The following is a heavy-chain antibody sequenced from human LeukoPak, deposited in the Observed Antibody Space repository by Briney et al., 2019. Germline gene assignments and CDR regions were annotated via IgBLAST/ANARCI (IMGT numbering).Heavy chain of an antibody. CDR3: ARSRPYSSSWYFFDY. D-gene: IGHD6-13*01. CDR1: GGCISSYY. V-gene: IGHV4-59*08. Sequence: KTSETLSLTCTVSGGCISSYYWSWIRQPPGKGLEWIGYIYYSGSTNYNPSLKSRVTISVDTSKNQVSLKLSSVTAADTAVYYCARSRPYSSSWYFFDYWGQGTLVTVSS. CDR2: IYYSGST. J-gene: IGHJ4*02.